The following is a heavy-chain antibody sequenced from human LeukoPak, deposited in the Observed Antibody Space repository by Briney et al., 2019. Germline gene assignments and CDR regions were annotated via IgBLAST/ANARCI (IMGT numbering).Heavy chain of an antibody. D-gene: IGHD3-10*01. CDR2: ISAYNGNT. Sequence: ASVKVSCKASGYTFTSYGISWVRQAPGQGLEWMGWISAYNGNTNYAQKLQGRVSMTTDTSTSTAYMELRSLRSDDTAVYYCARALWFGEFKPSYYYYGMDVWGQGTTVTVSS. CDR1: GYTFTSYG. CDR3: ARALWFGEFKPSYYYYGMDV. V-gene: IGHV1-18*01. J-gene: IGHJ6*02.